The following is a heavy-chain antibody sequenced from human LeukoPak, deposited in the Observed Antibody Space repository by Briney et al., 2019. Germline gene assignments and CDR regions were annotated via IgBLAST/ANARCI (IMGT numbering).Heavy chain of an antibody. J-gene: IGHJ4*02. CDR1: SFTFSGYW. D-gene: IGHD3-10*01. CDR3: ARDSLGSGSYYDY. V-gene: IGHV3-7*01. Sequence: GGSLRLSCAASSFTFSGYWMSWVRQAPGKGLEWVANINQGGREKNYVDSVKGRFTISRDNAKNSLYLQMNSLRAEDTAVYFCARDSLGSGSYYDYWGQGTLVTVSS. CDR2: INQGGREK.